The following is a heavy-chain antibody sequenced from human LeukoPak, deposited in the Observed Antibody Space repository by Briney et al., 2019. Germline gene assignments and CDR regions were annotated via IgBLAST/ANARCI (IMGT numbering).Heavy chain of an antibody. CDR2: ISSSSGYI. CDR3: AREYIAAGGSVTYYYGMDV. J-gene: IGHJ6*02. CDR1: GFTFSNCN. V-gene: IGHV3-21*01. Sequence: GGSLRLSCAASGFTFSNCNITWVRQAPGKGLNWVSSISSSSGYIYYADSVKGRFTISRDNAKNSLYLQMNSLRAEDTAVYYCAREYIAAGGSVTYYYGMDVWGQGTTVTVSS. D-gene: IGHD6-13*01.